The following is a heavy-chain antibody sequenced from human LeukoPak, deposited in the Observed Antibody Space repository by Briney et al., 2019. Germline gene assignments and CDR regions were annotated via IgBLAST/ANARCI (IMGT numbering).Heavy chain of an antibody. V-gene: IGHV3-23*01. J-gene: IGHJ4*02. D-gene: IGHD2-2*01. CDR1: GFTFSSYA. CDR3: AKRIGSSTTQRES. CDR2: ISSSGGST. Sequence: GGSLRLSCAASGFTFSSYAMSWVRQAPGKGLEWISAISSSGGSTYYADSVKGRFTISRDNSKNALYLQMNSLRVEDTAIYYCAKRIGSSTTQRESGGQGTLVTVSS.